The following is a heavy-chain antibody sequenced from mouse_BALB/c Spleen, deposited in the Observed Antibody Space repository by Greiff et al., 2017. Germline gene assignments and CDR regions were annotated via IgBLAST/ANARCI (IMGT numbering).Heavy chain of an antibody. D-gene: IGHD2-1*01. Sequence: QVQLKQSGAELMKPGASVKISCKATGYTFSSYWIEWVKQRPGHGLEWIGEILPGSGSTNYNEKFKGKATFTADTSSNTAYMQLSSLTSEDSAVYYCARNPIYYGNYEGAMDYWGQGTSVTVSS. V-gene: IGHV1-9*01. J-gene: IGHJ4*01. CDR2: ILPGSGST. CDR3: ARNPIYYGNYEGAMDY. CDR1: GYTFSSYW.